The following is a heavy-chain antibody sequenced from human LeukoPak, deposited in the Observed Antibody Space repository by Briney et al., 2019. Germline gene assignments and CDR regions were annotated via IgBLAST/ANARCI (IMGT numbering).Heavy chain of an antibody. CDR2: ITPSGDIT. V-gene: IGHV3-23*01. Sequence: GGTLRLSCAASGFIFSSHGMNWVRQAPGKGLEWVSGITPSGDITYYADSVKGRFTISRDNSKNRVYLQMNSLRAEDTAVYYCAKDVRYVEYFQHWGQGTLVTVSS. D-gene: IGHD3-10*02. J-gene: IGHJ1*01. CDR3: AKDVRYVEYFQH. CDR1: GFIFSSHG.